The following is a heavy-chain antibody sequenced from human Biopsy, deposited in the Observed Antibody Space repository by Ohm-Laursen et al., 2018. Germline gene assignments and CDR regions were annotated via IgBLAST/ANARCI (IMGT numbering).Heavy chain of an antibody. V-gene: IGHV1-18*01. CDR3: TRGGYYYDSLAYYYWFDP. Sequence: ASVKVSCKASGYTYTSYGISWVRQAPGQGPEWMGWISGYNGNTVYPQNHQGRVTLTTDTSTSTAYVDLSSLRSDDTAVYYCTRGGYYYDSLAYYYWFDPWGQGTLVTVSS. CDR1: GYTYTSYG. D-gene: IGHD3-22*01. CDR2: ISGYNGNT. J-gene: IGHJ5*02.